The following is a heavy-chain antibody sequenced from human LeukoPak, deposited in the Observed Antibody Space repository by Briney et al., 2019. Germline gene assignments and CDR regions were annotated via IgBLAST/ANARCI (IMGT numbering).Heavy chain of an antibody. CDR2: IIPILDIA. J-gene: IGHJ5*02. CDR3: ARELGDSGYDFGWFDP. Sequence: SVKVSCKVSGYTLTELSMHWVRQAPGQGLEWMGRIIPILDIANYAQKFQGRVTITADKSTSTAYMELSSLRSEDTAVYYCARELGDSGYDFGWFDPWGQGTLVTVSS. D-gene: IGHD5-12*01. V-gene: IGHV1-69*04. CDR1: GYTLTELS.